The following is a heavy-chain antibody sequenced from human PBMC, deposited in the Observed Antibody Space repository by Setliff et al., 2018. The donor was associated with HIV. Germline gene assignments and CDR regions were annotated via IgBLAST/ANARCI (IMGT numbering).Heavy chain of an antibody. V-gene: IGHV3-23*01. CDR2: ISGSGSST. J-gene: IGHJ3*02. Sequence: GGSLRLSCAASGFTFSSYAMNWVRQAPGKGLEWVSTISGSGSSTYYVDSVKGRFTISRDSSKNTLYLQMNSLRAEDTAVYYCAKDQNIVVVTAIFHAFDIWGQGTMVTVSS. CDR1: GFTFSSYA. D-gene: IGHD2-21*02. CDR3: AKDQNIVVVTAIFHAFDI.